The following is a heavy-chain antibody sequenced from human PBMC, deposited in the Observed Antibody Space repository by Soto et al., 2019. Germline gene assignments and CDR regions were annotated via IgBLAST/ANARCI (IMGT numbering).Heavy chain of an antibody. D-gene: IGHD3-3*01. CDR1: GFTFSNAW. CDR2: IKSKTDGGTT. Sequence: PGGSLRLSCAASGFTFSNAWMSWVRQAPGKGLEWVGRIKSKTDGGTTDYAAPVKGRFTISRDDSKNTLYLQMNSLKTEDTAVYYCTTANSVRFLPRSYYGMAVWGQGTTVTVSS. CDR3: TTANSVRFLPRSYYGMAV. J-gene: IGHJ6*02. V-gene: IGHV3-15*01.